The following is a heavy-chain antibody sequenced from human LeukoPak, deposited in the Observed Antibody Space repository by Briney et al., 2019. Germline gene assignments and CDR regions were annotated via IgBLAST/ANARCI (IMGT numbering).Heavy chain of an antibody. D-gene: IGHD6-19*01. CDR3: ATEFVGAVAETGDY. CDR1: GFPYSSYA. V-gene: IGHV3-21*01. J-gene: IGHJ4*02. Sequence: PGGSLRLSCAASGFPYSSYAMNWVRQAPGKGLEWVSSISSTGSNIYYADSVKGRFTISRDNAKNSLSLQMNSLRAEDTAVYYCATEFVGAVAETGDYWGQGALVTVSS. CDR2: ISSTGSNI.